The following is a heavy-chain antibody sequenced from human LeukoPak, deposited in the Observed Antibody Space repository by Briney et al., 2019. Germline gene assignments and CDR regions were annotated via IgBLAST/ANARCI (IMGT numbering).Heavy chain of an antibody. D-gene: IGHD2-2*01. CDR3: ARTPAAMAPRGTFDY. V-gene: IGHV4-34*01. CDR1: GGSFSGYY. J-gene: IGHJ4*02. CDR2: INHSGRT. Sequence: PSETLSLTCAVSGGSFSGYYWSWIRQPPGKGLECIGEINHSGRTNYNPSLKSRVTISVDTSKNQFSLKLSSVTAADTAVYYCARTPAAMAPRGTFDYWGQGTLVTVSS.